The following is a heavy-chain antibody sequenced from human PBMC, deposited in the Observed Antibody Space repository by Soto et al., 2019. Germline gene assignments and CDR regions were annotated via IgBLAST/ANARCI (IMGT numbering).Heavy chain of an antibody. CDR3: AREGPAPYYYYGMDV. J-gene: IGHJ6*02. V-gene: IGHV1-18*01. CDR2: ISAYNGNT. CDR1: GYSFTTYG. Sequence: QAQLVQSGGEVKKPGASVKVSCKTSGYSFTTYGIIWVRQAPGQGLEWMGWISAYNGNTNYAQKLQGRVTMTTDTSTSTAYMELRSLRSDDTAVYYCAREGPAPYYYYGMDVWGQGSTVTVSS.